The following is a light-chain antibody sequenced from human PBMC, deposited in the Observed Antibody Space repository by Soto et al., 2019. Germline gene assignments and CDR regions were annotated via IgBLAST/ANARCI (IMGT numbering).Light chain of an antibody. CDR2: DVG. J-gene: IGLJ1*01. Sequence: LTKAASGYGSPVQSLTITYTETSSDVGGYNSVSWYQHHPGKAPKLILYDVGDRPSGVSYRFSGSKSGNTASLTISGFQAVDEADYYCSSYTSSSTNVFGTGTKVTVL. CDR3: SSYTSSSTNV. CDR1: SSDVGGYNS. V-gene: IGLV2-14*03.